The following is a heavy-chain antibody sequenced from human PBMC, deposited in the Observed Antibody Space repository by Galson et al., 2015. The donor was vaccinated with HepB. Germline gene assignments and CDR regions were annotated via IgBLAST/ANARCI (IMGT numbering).Heavy chain of an antibody. CDR2: IYYTGST. V-gene: IGHV4-39*01. CDR1: GDSISSSSYY. D-gene: IGHD3-3*01. CDR3: ARQREGAIFGVVVGYFDY. J-gene: IGHJ4*02. Sequence: SETLSLTCTVSGDSISSSSYYWGWVRRPPGKGLEWIGTIYYTGSTYYNPSLKSRVTISIDKSKNQFSLKLTSATAADTAVYYCARQREGAIFGVVVGYFDYWAQGTLVTVSS.